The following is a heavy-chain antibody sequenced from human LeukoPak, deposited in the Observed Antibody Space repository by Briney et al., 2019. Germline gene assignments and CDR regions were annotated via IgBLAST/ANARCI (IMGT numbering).Heavy chain of an antibody. CDR2: ISGSGGST. J-gene: IGHJ4*02. CDR1: GFTFNSYG. V-gene: IGHV3-23*01. CDR3: AKDRGFGSSGLFDY. D-gene: IGHD3-22*01. Sequence: PGGSLRLSRAASGFTFNSYGMRWVRQAPRKGLEWVSAISGSGGSTYYADPVQGRFTISRDNSKNTLYLQMNSLRAEDTAVYYCAKDRGFGSSGLFDYWGQGTLVTVSS.